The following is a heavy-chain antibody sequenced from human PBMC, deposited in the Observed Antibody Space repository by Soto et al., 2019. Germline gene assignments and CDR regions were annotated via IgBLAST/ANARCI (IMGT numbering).Heavy chain of an antibody. J-gene: IGHJ4*02. V-gene: IGHV4-34*02. Sequence: QVQLQQWGAGLLKPSETLSLSCAVYGASFSGYYWNWIRQPPGKGLEWIGEINQSGSTNYSPSLKTRVTISVDTSKKQFSLRVSSVTAADTAVYYCARLFSGTGRYFDYWCQGTLVTVSS. CDR3: ARLFSGTGRYFDY. D-gene: IGHD1-1*01. CDR2: INQSGST. CDR1: GASFSGYY.